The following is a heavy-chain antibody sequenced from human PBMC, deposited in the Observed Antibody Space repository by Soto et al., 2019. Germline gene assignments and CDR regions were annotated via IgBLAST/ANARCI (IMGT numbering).Heavy chain of an antibody. V-gene: IGHV3-23*01. CDR2: ISGSGGST. CDR1: GFTFSSYA. Sequence: LSLTCAASGFTFSSYAMSWVRQAPGKGLEWVSAISGSGGSTYYADSVKGRFTISRDNSKNTLYLQMNSLRAEDTAVYYCAKDRRYMVRGVPDYWGQGTLVTVSS. D-gene: IGHD3-10*01. CDR3: AKDRRYMVRGVPDY. J-gene: IGHJ4*02.